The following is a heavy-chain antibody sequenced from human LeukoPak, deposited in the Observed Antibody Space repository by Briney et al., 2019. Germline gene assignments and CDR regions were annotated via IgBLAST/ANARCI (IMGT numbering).Heavy chain of an antibody. J-gene: IGHJ4*02. D-gene: IGHD4-17*01. CDR1: GFTFSSYA. Sequence: GGSLRLSCAASGFTFSSYAMHWVRQAPGKGLEWVAVIPYDGSNKYYADSVKGRFTISRDNSKNTLYLQMNSLRAEDTAVYYCARSADYGDSYFDYWGQGTLVTVSS. V-gene: IGHV3-30-3*01. CDR3: ARSADYGDSYFDY. CDR2: IPYDGSNK.